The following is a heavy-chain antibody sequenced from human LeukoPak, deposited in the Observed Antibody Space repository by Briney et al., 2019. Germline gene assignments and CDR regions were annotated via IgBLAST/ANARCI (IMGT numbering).Heavy chain of an antibody. CDR3: AREGGPYRPLDY. CDR1: GGXISSSSYY. J-gene: IGHJ4*02. CDR2: IYYSGST. Sequence: SETLSLTCTVSGGXISSSSYYWGWIRQPPGKGLEWIGSIYYSGSTYYNPSLKSRVTISVDTSKNQFSLKLSSVTAADTAVYYCAREGGPYRPLDYSGQGTLVTVSS. V-gene: IGHV4-39*02.